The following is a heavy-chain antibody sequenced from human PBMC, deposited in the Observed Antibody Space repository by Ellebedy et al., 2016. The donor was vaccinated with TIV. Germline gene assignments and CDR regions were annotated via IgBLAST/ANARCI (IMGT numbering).Heavy chain of an antibody. J-gene: IGHJ4*02. CDR1: GYSFPNYW. CDR3: ARQSRSFDY. V-gene: IGHV5-51*01. D-gene: IGHD2-2*01. Sequence: GESLKISCKGSGYSFPNYWIARVRQMPGKGLEWMGIIYPGDSDTRYSPSFQGQVTMSADESISTAYLQWSSLKASDTAMYYCARQSRSFDYWGQGSLVTVAS. CDR2: IYPGDSDT.